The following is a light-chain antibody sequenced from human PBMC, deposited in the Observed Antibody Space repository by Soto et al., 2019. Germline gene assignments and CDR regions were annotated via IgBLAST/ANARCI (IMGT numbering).Light chain of an antibody. CDR2: DVS. CDR1: SSDIGVYNH. V-gene: IGLV2-14*01. Sequence: QPVLTQPASVSGSPGQSITISCTGTSSDIGVYNHVSWYQQHPGKAPKLMIYDVSNRPSGVSNRFSGSKSGNTASLTISGLQPEDEADYYCSSFTSTSTNDVFGTGTKLTVL. CDR3: SSFTSTSTNDV. J-gene: IGLJ1*01.